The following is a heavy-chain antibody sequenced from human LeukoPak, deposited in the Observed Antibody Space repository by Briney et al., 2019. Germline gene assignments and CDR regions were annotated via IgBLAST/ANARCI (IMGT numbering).Heavy chain of an antibody. J-gene: IGHJ4*02. CDR3: AKSQDSSGYYGIDY. V-gene: IGHV3-9*01. CDR2: ISWNSGSI. Sequence: GGSLRLSCAASGFTFSSYAMSWVRQAPGKGLEWVSGISWNSGSIGYADSVKGRFTISRDNAKNSLYLQMNSLRAEDTALYYCAKSQDSSGYYGIDYWGQGTLVTVSS. CDR1: GFTFSSYA. D-gene: IGHD3-22*01.